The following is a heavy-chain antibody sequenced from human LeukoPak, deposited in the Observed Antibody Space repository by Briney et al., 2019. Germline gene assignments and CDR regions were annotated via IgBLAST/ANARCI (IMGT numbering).Heavy chain of an antibody. J-gene: IGHJ3*02. CDR1: GGSISSSSYY. CDR2: IYYSGST. CDR3: ARVDYGGAWDSFDI. Sequence: SETLSLTCTVSGGSISSSSYYWGWIRQPPGKGLEWIGSIYYSGSTYYNPSLKSRVTISVDTSKNQFSLKLSSVTAADTAVYYCARVDYGGAWDSFDIWGQGTMVTVSS. V-gene: IGHV4-39*07. D-gene: IGHD4-23*01.